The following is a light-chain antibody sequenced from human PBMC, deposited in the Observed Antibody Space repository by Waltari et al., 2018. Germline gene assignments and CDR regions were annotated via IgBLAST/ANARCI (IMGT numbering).Light chain of an antibody. CDR1: SSTVGVSNF. CDR2: EVN. Sequence: QSVLTQPPSASGSLGPSVTISCTGASSTVGVSNFVSWYQQHPGKAPKLIIYEVNKRPSGVPDRFSGSKSGNTASLTVSGLLAEDEADYYCTSYAGKNILVFGGGTNLTVL. J-gene: IGLJ3*02. CDR3: TSYAGKNILV. V-gene: IGLV2-8*01.